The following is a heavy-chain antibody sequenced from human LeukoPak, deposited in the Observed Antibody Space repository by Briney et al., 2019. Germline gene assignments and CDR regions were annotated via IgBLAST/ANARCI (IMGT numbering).Heavy chain of an antibody. Sequence: PGGSLRLSCAASGFTFYDYAMHWVRQAPGKGLEWVSGISWNGVAIVYADSVQGRFTISRDNAKNSLYLQMNSLRAEDTALYFCAKGAAVHYFYYMDVWGKGTTVTISS. D-gene: IGHD2-15*01. CDR2: ISWNGVAI. J-gene: IGHJ6*03. CDR3: AKGAAVHYFYYMDV. CDR1: GFTFYDYA. V-gene: IGHV3-9*01.